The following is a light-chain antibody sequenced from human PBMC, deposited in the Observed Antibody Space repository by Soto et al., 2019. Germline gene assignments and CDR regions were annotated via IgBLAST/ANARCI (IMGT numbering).Light chain of an antibody. CDR2: GAS. J-gene: IGKJ5*01. CDR3: QQYNNWPRP. Sequence: IGLTHSAATLSVSPGDRVTLSFRASQSVDINLAWYQQRSCQAPRLLIYGASTRATDMPGRFSSSGSGTEFTLTISSLQSEDFAVYYCQQYNNWPRPFGRRTRLAIK. CDR1: QSVDIN. V-gene: IGKV3-15*01.